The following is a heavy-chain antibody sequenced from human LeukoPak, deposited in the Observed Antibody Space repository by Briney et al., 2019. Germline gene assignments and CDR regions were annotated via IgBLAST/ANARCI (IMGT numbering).Heavy chain of an antibody. CDR3: VLRYFDWLLG. CDR2: ISGSGAST. D-gene: IGHD3-9*01. V-gene: IGHV3-23*01. CDR1: GFTFSTNA. J-gene: IGHJ4*02. Sequence: HPGGSLRLSCLTSGFTFSTNAMSWVRQAPGKGLEWISGISGSGASTYYADSVKGRFTISRDNSKNTLYLQMNNLRAEDTAVYYCVLRYFDWLLGWGQGTLVAVSS.